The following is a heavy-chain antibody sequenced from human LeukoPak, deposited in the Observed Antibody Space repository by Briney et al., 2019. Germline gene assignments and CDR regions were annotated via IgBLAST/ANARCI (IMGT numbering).Heavy chain of an antibody. Sequence: GRSLRLSCAASGFTFSSYGMHWVRQAPGKGLEWVTVIWYDGSNKYYADSVKGRFTISRDNSKSTLYLQMNSLRAEDTAVYYCARDRQVLVATPPYYGMDVWGQGTTVTVSS. J-gene: IGHJ6*02. CDR3: ARDRQVLVATPPYYGMDV. CDR2: IWYDGSNK. D-gene: IGHD3-10*01. V-gene: IGHV3-33*01. CDR1: GFTFSSYG.